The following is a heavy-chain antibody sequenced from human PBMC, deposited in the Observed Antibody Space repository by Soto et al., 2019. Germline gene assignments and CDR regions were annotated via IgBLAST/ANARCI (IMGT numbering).Heavy chain of an antibody. CDR3: AHSPRITVTTLYYFDY. CDR1: GFSLSTSGVG. CDR2: IYWDDDK. Sequence: QITLKESGPTLVKPTQTLTLTCTFSGFSLSTSGVGVGWIRQPPGKALEWLALIYWDDDKRYSPSLKHRLTITKDTSKNRVVLTMTNMDPVDTATYYCAHSPRITVTTLYYFDYWGQGTLVTVSS. V-gene: IGHV2-5*02. J-gene: IGHJ4*02. D-gene: IGHD4-17*01.